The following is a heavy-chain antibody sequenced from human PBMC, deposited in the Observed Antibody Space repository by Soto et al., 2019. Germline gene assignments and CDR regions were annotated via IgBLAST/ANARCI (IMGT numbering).Heavy chain of an antibody. V-gene: IGHV3-21*01. CDR3: ARASTDVSLNPNWFDP. CDR2: ISSSSSYI. CDR1: GFTFSSYS. Sequence: PGGSLRLSCAASGFTFSSYSMNWVRQAPGKGLEWVSSISSSSSYIYYADSVKGRFTISRDNAKNSLYLQMNSLRAEDTAVYYCARASTDVSLNPNWFDPWGQGTLVTVSS. J-gene: IGHJ5*02.